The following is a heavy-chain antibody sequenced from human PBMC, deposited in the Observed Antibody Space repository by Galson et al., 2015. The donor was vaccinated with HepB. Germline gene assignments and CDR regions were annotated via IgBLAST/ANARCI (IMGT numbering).Heavy chain of an antibody. CDR1: GGTFSSYA. CDR3: ARPYSSSPGYYYYGMDV. CDR2: IIPIFGTA. V-gene: IGHV1-69*13. J-gene: IGHJ6*02. D-gene: IGHD6-6*01. Sequence: SVKVSCKASGGTFSSYAISWVRQAPGQGLEWMGGIIPIFGTANYAQKFQGRVTITADESTSTAYMELSSLRSEDTAVYYCARPYSSSPGYYYYGMDVWGQGTTVTVSS.